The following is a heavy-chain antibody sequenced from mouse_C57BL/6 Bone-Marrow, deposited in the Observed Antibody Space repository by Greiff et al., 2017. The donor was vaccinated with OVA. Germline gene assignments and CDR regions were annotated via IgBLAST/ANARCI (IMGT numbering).Heavy chain of an antibody. V-gene: IGHV1-82*01. CDR2: IYPGDGDT. CDR3: ARTIPYYGSSYLYFDV. Sequence: QVQLKQSGPELVKPGASVKISCKASGYAFSSSWMNWVKQRPGKGLEWIGRIYPGDGDTNYNGKFKGKATLTADKSSSTAYMQLSSLTSEDSAVYFCARTIPYYGSSYLYFDVWGTGTTVTVSS. D-gene: IGHD1-1*01. J-gene: IGHJ1*03. CDR1: GYAFSSSW.